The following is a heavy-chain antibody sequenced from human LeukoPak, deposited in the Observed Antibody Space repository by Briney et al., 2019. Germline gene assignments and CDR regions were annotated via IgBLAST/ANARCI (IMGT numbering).Heavy chain of an antibody. CDR2: IYYSGST. CDR3: ARGDDYGGRGGVALDI. J-gene: IGHJ3*02. D-gene: IGHD4-23*01. Sequence: SETLSLTCTVSGVSISSYYWSWIRQPPGKGLEWIGYIYYSGSTNYNPSLKSRVTISVDTSKNQFSLKLSSVTAADTAVYYCARGDDYGGRGGVALDIWGQGTMVTVSS. V-gene: IGHV4-59*01. CDR1: GVSISSYY.